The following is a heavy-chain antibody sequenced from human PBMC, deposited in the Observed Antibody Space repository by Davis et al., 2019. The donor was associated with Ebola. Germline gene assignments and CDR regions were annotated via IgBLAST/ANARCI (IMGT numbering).Heavy chain of an antibody. V-gene: IGHV5-51*01. CDR3: ARRLTGTVDAFDI. CDR1: GYSFTSYW. CDR2: IYPGDSDT. D-gene: IGHD1-20*01. J-gene: IGHJ3*02. Sequence: PGGSLRLSCKGSGYSFTSYWIGWVRQMPGKGLEWMGIIYPGDSDTRYSPSFQGQVTISADKSIRTAYLQWSSLKASDTAMYYCARRLTGTVDAFDIWGQGTMVTVSS.